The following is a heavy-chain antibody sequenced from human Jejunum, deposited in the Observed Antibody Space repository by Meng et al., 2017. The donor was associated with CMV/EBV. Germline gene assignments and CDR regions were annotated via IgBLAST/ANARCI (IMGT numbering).Heavy chain of an antibody. V-gene: IGHV3-21*01. CDR2: ISATSTYI. J-gene: IGHJ6*02. CDR3: ANQMPWNYYHGMDL. CDR1: EFSFSSHN. Sequence: EFSFSSHNVTWVRQAPGEGLEWVASISATSTYIYYADPVKGRFTISRDNAKNSLYLQMNSLRVEDTAVYYCANQMPWNYYHGMDLWGQGTTVTVSS. D-gene: IGHD1-7*01.